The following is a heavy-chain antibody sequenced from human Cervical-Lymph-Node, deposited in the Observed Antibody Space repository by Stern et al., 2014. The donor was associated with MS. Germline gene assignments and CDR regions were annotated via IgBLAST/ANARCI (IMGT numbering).Heavy chain of an antibody. CDR3: ARDSGRSGWYDDFDY. J-gene: IGHJ4*02. CDR1: GYTFTAKY. V-gene: IGHV1-2*02. D-gene: IGHD6-19*01. Sequence: QVQLVQSGTEVKKPGASVKVSCKASGYTFTAKYLHWIRQAPGQGLEGMAWINSNSCSTKVAHNFQGRGTMTSDRSITTAYMELSSLRSDYTAVFFCARDSGRSGWYDDFDYWGQGTLVVVSP. CDR2: INSNSCST.